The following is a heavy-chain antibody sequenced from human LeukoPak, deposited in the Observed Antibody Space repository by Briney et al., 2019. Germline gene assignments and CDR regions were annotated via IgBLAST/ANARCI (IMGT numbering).Heavy chain of an antibody. Sequence: GGSLRLSCAASGFAFSSYWLHWVRQAPGKGLEWVSAISGSGGSTYYADSVKGRFTISRDNSKNTLYLQMNSLRAEDTAVYYCAKSITMIVVIDFDYWGQGTLVTVSS. CDR2: ISGSGGST. D-gene: IGHD3-22*01. CDR3: AKSITMIVVIDFDY. J-gene: IGHJ4*02. CDR1: GFAFSSYW. V-gene: IGHV3-23*01.